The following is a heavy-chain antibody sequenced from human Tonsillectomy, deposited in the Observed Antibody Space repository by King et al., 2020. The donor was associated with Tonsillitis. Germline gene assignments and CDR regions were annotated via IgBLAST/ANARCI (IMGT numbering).Heavy chain of an antibody. J-gene: IGHJ5*02. CDR2: IYHSGST. CDR3: ARVYYDILTGYSNWFDP. V-gene: IGHV4-30-2*01. CDR1: GGSISSGGYS. Sequence: LQLQESGSGLVKPSQTLSLTCAVSGGSISSGGYSWSWIRQPPGQGLEWIGHIYHSGSTYYNPSLKSRVTISVDRSKNQFSLKLSSVTAADTAVYYCARVYYDILTGYSNWFDPWGQGTLVTVSS. D-gene: IGHD3-9*01.